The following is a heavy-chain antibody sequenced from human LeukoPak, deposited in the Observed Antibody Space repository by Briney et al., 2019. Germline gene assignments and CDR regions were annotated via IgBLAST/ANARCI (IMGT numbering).Heavy chain of an antibody. V-gene: IGHV3-9*01. Sequence: PGGSLRLSCAASGFTFDDYAMHWVRQAPGKGLEWVSGISWNSGSIGYADSVKGRFTISRDNSKNTLYLQMNSLRAEDTAVYYCARGLVAAAGTWGQGTLVTVSS. CDR1: GFTFDDYA. J-gene: IGHJ1*01. D-gene: IGHD6-13*01. CDR2: ISWNSGSI. CDR3: ARGLVAAAGT.